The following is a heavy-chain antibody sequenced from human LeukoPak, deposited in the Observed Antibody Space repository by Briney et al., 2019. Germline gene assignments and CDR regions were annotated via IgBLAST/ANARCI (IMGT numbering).Heavy chain of an antibody. D-gene: IGHD4-17*01. CDR1: GFTFSSYA. J-gene: IGHJ4*02. Sequence: GGSLRLSCSASGFTFSSYAMHWVRQAPGKGLEYVSAISSNGGSTYYADSVKGRFTISRDNSKNTLYLQMSSLRAEDMAVYYCVKEGDYGDYPVPYDYWGQGTLVTVSS. V-gene: IGHV3-64D*06. CDR3: VKEGDYGDYPVPYDY. CDR2: ISSNGGST.